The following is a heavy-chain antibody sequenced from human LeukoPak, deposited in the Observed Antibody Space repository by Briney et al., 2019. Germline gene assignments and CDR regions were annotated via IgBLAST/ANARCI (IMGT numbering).Heavy chain of an antibody. CDR1: GFTFSSYW. D-gene: IGHD3-3*01. V-gene: IGHV3-7*01. J-gene: IGHJ4*02. CDR2: IKQDGGEK. Sequence: PGGSLRLSCAASGFTFSSYWMSWVRQAPGKELEWVANIKQDGGEKYYVDSVKGRFTISRDNAKNSLYLQMNSLRAEDTAVYSCARVNFLEWLLSDYWGQGTLVTVSS. CDR3: ARVNFLEWLLSDY.